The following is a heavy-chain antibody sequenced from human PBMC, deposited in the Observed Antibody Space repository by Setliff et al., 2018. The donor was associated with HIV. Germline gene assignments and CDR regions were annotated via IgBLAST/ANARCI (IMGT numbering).Heavy chain of an antibody. J-gene: IGHJ4*02. D-gene: IGHD1-26*01. Sequence: PSETLSLTCTVSGGSFSSGQYYWTWIRQPAGKGLEWIGHTHSSGSSRYNPSLESRVTISVDPSKNQFSLKLSSVTAGDTAVYYCAREGWELASFDYWGQGTLVTVSS. CDR3: AREGWELASFDY. CDR2: THSSGSS. CDR1: GGSFSSGQYY. V-gene: IGHV4-61*09.